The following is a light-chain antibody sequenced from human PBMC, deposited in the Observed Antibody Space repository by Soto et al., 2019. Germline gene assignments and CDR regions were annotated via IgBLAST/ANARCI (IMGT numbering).Light chain of an antibody. CDR2: DGS. V-gene: IGLV3-21*02. J-gene: IGLJ1*01. CDR3: QVWDALSDHYV. Sequence: SYELTQPPSVSVAPGQTARITCEGNNIATKSVHWYQQKPGQAPVLVVYDGSDRPSGIPDRFSGSNSGNTATLTISRVEAGDEADYYCQVWDALSDHYVFGTGTKVT. CDR1: NIATKS.